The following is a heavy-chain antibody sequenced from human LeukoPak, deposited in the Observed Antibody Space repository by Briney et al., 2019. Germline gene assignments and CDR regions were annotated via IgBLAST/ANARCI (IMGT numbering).Heavy chain of an antibody. V-gene: IGHV3-23*01. Sequence: GGSLRLSCAASGFTFSYYAMTWVRQAPGKGLEWVSTLTGSGDTTDYADSVKGRFTIPRDNSKNTLFLQMDNLRADDTAVYYCAKVLKSYWVQDLDYWGQGTLVMVSS. CDR2: LTGSGDTT. CDR3: AKVLKSYWVQDLDY. J-gene: IGHJ4*02. CDR1: GFTFSYYA. D-gene: IGHD3-10*01.